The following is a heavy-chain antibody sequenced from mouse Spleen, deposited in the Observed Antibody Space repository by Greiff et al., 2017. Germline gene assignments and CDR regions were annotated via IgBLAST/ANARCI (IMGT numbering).Heavy chain of an antibody. J-gene: IGHJ2*01. V-gene: IGHV1-69*01. CDR2: IDPSDSYT. CDR1: GYTFTSYW. Sequence: VQLQQSGAELVMPGASVKLSCKASGYTFTSYWMHWVKQRPGQGLEWIGEIDPSDSYTNYNQKFKGKATLTVDKSSSTAYMQLSSLTSEDSAVYYCARPDYWGQGTTLTVSS. CDR3: ARPDY.